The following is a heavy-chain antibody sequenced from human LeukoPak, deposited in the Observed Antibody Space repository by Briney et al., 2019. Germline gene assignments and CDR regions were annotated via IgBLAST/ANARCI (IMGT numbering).Heavy chain of an antibody. Sequence: GGSLRLSCAASGFIFSSYTMHWVRQAPGKGLESVSAISSNGDRTYYVNSVKDRFTISRDNSKNTLHLKMGSLRAEDMAVYYCAREFDGGFDPWGQGTLVTVSS. CDR1: GFIFSSYT. CDR3: AREFDGGFDP. CDR2: ISSNGDRT. J-gene: IGHJ5*02. D-gene: IGHD3-16*01. V-gene: IGHV3-64*01.